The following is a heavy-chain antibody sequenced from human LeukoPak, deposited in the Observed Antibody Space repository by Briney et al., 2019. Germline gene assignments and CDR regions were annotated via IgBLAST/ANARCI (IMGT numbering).Heavy chain of an antibody. CDR2: ISGSGGST. CDR1: GFTFDDYA. CDR3: AKVRAAAGKRIDY. J-gene: IGHJ4*02. V-gene: IGHV3-23*01. Sequence: PGGSLRLSCAASGFTFDDYAMSWVRQAPGKGLEWVSAISGSGGSTYYADSVKGRFTISRDNSKNTLYLQMNSLRAEDTAVYYCAKVRAAAGKRIDYWGQGILVTVSS. D-gene: IGHD6-13*01.